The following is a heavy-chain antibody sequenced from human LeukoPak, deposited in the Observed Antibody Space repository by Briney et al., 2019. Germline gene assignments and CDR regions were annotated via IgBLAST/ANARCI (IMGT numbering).Heavy chain of an antibody. CDR1: GYTFSDYG. CDR3: TRDVSRGYMD. CDR2: ISVSSGTT. J-gene: IGHJ6*03. Sequence: ASVKVSCKASGYTFSDYGVTWVRQAPGQGLEWMGWISVSSGTTTYAEDFQGRLTISTDSSTGTAYMELRRLRPDDTAVYFCTRDVSRGYMD. V-gene: IGHV1-18*01.